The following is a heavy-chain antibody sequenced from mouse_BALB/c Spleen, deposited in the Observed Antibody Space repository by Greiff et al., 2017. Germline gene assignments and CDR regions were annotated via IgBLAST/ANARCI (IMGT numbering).Heavy chain of an antibody. CDR3: VRDLDY. CDR2: IWTGGGT. V-gene: IGHV2-9-2*01. J-gene: IGHJ2*01. Sequence: VQVVESGPGLVAPSQSLSITCTVSGFSLTSYDISWIRQPPGKGLEWLGVIWTGGGTNYNSAFMSRLSISKDNSKSQVFLKMNSLQTDDTAIYYCVRDLDYWGQGTTLTVSS. CDR1: GFSLTSYD.